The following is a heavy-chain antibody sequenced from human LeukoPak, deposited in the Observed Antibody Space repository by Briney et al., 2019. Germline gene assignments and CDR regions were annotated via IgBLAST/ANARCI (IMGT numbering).Heavy chain of an antibody. V-gene: IGHV4-59*08. CDR1: VGSVNTYY. CDR2: IYYSGRT. CDR3: ARHLWSLDLRGFDY. D-gene: IGHD3/OR15-3a*01. J-gene: IGHJ4*02. Sequence: SGTLSLTCTVSVGSVNTYYWSWLRQPPGKGLEWIGYIYYSGRTDYNPSLKSRVTMSVDTSRDQFSLKLTSVTAADTAVYHCARHLWSLDLRGFDYWGQGTLVTVSS.